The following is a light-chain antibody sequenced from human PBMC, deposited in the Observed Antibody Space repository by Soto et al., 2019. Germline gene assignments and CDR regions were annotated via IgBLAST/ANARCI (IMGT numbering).Light chain of an antibody. CDR2: SGS. CDR3: QQTDSFPFT. CDR1: QGVSTW. Sequence: DIQMTQSPSSVSASVGDRVTLTCRASQGVSTWLAWFQQRPGKAPKLLIYSGSTLQPGVPSRFSGSGSGTDFRLTISSLQPEDVAVYYCQQTDSFPFTFGGGTRVEIK. J-gene: IGKJ4*02. V-gene: IGKV1-12*02.